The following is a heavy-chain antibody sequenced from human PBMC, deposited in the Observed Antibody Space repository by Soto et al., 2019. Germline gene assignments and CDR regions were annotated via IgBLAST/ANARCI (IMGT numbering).Heavy chain of an antibody. CDR2: ISGSGGST. J-gene: IGHJ4*02. V-gene: IGHV3-23*01. CDR3: AKGLQWLVRGYLDY. Sequence: GGSLRLSCGASGITFSSYAMTWVRQAPGKGLEGVAGISGSGGSTYYADSVKGRFTISRDSSKNTLYLQMNSLRAEDTAVYYCAKGLQWLVRGYLDYWGQGTLVTVSS. D-gene: IGHD6-19*01. CDR1: GITFSSYA.